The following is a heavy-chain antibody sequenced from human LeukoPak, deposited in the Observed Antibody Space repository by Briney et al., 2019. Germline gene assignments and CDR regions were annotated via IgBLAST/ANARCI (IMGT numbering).Heavy chain of an antibody. CDR3: ARPAYTAAYDL. D-gene: IGHD3-16*01. CDR2: MKGDGSEI. J-gene: IGHJ3*01. Sequence: EGSLRLSCAASGFTFSTYWMTWVRQAPGKGLEWVANMKGDGSEIHYVDSVKGRFTISRDNAKNSLYLQMNYLRAEDTALYYCARPAYTAAYDLWGQGTMVTVSS. V-gene: IGHV3-7*01. CDR1: GFTFSTYW.